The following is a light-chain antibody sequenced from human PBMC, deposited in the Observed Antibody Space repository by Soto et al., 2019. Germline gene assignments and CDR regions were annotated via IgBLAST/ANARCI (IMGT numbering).Light chain of an antibody. Sequence: QSVLTQTPSASGTPGQRVSISCSGSSTNIGRNTVIWYQQVPGTTPKVLIYSNSQRPSGVPDRFSGSKSGTSASLAISGLQADDEADCYWVAWDDSLHGVVFGGGTKLTVL. CDR1: STNIGRNT. V-gene: IGLV1-44*01. J-gene: IGLJ2*01. CDR2: SNS. CDR3: VAWDDSLHGVV.